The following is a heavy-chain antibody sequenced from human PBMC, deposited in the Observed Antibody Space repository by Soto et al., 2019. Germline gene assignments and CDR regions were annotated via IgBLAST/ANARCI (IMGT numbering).Heavy chain of an antibody. D-gene: IGHD4-17*01. V-gene: IGHV4-39*01. CDR1: GGSISSSSYY. CDR2: IYYSGST. Sequence: QLQLQESGPGLVKPSETLSLTCTVSGGSISSSSYYWGWLRQPPGKGLEWIGSIYYSGSTYYNPSLRSRVTISVDTSKNQFSLKLNSLTAADTAVYYCARRRMYYGANPTDYWGQGTLVTVSS. CDR3: ARRRMYYGANPTDY. J-gene: IGHJ4*02.